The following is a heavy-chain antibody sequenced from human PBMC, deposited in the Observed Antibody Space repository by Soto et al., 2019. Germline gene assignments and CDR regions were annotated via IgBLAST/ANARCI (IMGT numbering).Heavy chain of an antibody. J-gene: IGHJ4*02. CDR3: ARGLPSPL. CDR1: GYTFTSYY. CDR2: INPSGGST. V-gene: IGHV1-46*01. Sequence: ASVKVSCKASGYTFTSYYMHWVRQAPGQGLEWMGIINPSGGSTSYAQKYQGKVTMTRDTSTSKVYKEQSNLKSEDTAVYYCARGLPSPLWGQGTLVTVSS.